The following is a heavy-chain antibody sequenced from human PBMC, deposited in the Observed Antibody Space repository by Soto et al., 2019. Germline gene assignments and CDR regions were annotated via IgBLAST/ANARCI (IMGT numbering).Heavy chain of an antibody. V-gene: IGHV3-33*01. Sequence: PGGSLRLCCAASGFTFSSYGMHWVRQAPGKGLEWVAVIWYDGSNKYYADSVKGRFTISRDNSKKTVYLQMNSLRAEDTAVYYCARDHISLDFWGQGTLVTVSS. CDR1: GFTFSSYG. CDR3: ARDHISLDF. D-gene: IGHD2-21*01. CDR2: IWYDGSNK. J-gene: IGHJ4*02.